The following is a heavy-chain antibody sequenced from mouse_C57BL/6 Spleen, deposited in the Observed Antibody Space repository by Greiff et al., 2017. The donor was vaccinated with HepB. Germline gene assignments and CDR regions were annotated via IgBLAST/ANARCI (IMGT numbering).Heavy chain of an antibody. J-gene: IGHJ4*01. CDR1: GYTFTDYY. V-gene: IGHV1-19*01. CDR2: INPYNGGT. Sequence: VQLQQSGPVLVKPGASVKMSCKASGYTFTDYYMNWVKQSHGKSLEWIGVINPYNGGTSYNQKFKGKATLTVDKSSSTAYMELNSLTSEDSAVYYCARKGDSNKAMDYWGQGTSVTVSS. D-gene: IGHD2-5*01. CDR3: ARKGDSNKAMDY.